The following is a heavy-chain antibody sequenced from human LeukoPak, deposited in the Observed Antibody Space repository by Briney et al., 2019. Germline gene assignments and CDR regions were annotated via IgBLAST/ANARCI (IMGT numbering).Heavy chain of an antibody. J-gene: IGHJ3*02. CDR3: ARELISGDWTWDI. Sequence: ASVKVSCKASGYTFTSYGISWVRQAPGQGLEWMGRISAYNGNTNYAQKLQGRVTMTTDTSTSTAYMELSSLRSEDTAVYYCARELISGDWTWDIWGQGTMVTVSS. D-gene: IGHD2-21*02. CDR1: GYTFTSYG. CDR2: ISAYNGNT. V-gene: IGHV1-18*01.